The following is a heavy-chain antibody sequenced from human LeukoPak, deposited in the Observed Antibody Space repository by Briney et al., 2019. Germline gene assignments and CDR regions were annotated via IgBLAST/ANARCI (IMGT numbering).Heavy chain of an antibody. D-gene: IGHD3-9*01. V-gene: IGHV3-64D*06. J-gene: IGHJ4*02. Sequence: GGSLRLSCSASGFTFSSCTMHWVRQAPGKGLEFVSAISSDGGSTYYADSVKGRLTISRDNSKNTLYLQMSSLRAEDTAVYYCVRKYYDIVTGYYYFDYWGQGTLVTVSS. CDR3: VRKYYDIVTGYYYFDY. CDR1: GFTFSSCT. CDR2: ISSDGGST.